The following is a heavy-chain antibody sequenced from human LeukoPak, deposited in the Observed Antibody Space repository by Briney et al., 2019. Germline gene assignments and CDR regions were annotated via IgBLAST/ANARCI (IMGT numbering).Heavy chain of an antibody. CDR3: ARVGDDDAFDI. Sequence: GGSLRLSCAASGFTVSRNYMSWVRQAPGKGLEWVSTIFSGGSTYYADSVKGRFTISRDNSKNTLYLQMGSLRAEDRAVYYCARVGDDDAFDIWGQGTMVTVSS. J-gene: IGHJ3*02. CDR1: GFTVSRNY. D-gene: IGHD2-21*01. V-gene: IGHV3-66*01. CDR2: IFSGGST.